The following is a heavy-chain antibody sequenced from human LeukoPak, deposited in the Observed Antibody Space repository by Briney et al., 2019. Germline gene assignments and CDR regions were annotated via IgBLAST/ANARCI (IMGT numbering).Heavy chain of an antibody. CDR2: IKEVGGEK. D-gene: IGHD2-8*01. V-gene: IGHV3-7*01. Sequence: GGSLRLSCAASGFTFSRYWMSWVRQAPGKGLEWVANIKEVGGEKFHVDSVKGRFTISRDNAKKSLYLQMNSLRAEDTAVYFCARVLGCTNGVCHDAFDIWGQGTVVTVSS. CDR1: GFTFSRYW. J-gene: IGHJ3*02. CDR3: ARVLGCTNGVCHDAFDI.